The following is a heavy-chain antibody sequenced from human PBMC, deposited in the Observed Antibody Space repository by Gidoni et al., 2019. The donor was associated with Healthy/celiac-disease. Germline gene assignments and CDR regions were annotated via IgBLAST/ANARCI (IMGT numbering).Heavy chain of an antibody. CDR1: GDTFTSYG. V-gene: IGHV1-18*04. J-gene: IGHJ4*02. CDR2: ISAYNGNT. Sequence: QVQLVQSGAEVKKPGASVKVSCTASGDTFTSYGISWVRQAPGQGFEWMGWISAYNGNTNYAQKLQGRVTMTTDTSTSTAYMELRSLRSDDTAVYYCAREPPDYDYVWGSYRSDYWGQGTLVTVSS. D-gene: IGHD3-16*01. CDR3: AREPPDYDYVWGSYRSDY.